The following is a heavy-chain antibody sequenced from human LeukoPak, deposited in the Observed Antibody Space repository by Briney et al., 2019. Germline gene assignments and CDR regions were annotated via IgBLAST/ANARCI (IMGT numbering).Heavy chain of an antibody. CDR2: ISSSGRTI. D-gene: IGHD6-13*01. J-gene: IGHJ6*03. CDR1: GFTFSSYE. CDR3: ARGDIAAAGTYYHYYMDV. Sequence: GGSLRLSCAASGFTFSSYEMNWVRQAPGKGLEWVSYISSSGRTIHYGDSVKGRFTISRDNGRNSLYLQMNSLRAEDTAVYYCARGDIAAAGTYYHYYMDVWGKGTTVTISS. V-gene: IGHV3-48*03.